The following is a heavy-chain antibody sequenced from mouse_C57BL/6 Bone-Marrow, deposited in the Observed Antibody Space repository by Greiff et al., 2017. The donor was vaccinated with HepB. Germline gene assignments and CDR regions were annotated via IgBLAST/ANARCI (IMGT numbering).Heavy chain of an antibody. CDR2: IYPRDGST. CDR3: ARYEGTTVVAPFDY. D-gene: IGHD1-1*01. V-gene: IGHV1-85*01. J-gene: IGHJ2*01. Sequence: VQLQQSGPGLVKPGASVKLSCTASGYTFTSYDINWVKQRPGQGLEWIGWIYPRDGSTKYNEKFKGKATLTVDTSSSTAFMELHSLTSEDSAVSFCARYEGTTVVAPFDYWGKGTTLTVSS. CDR1: GYTFTSYD.